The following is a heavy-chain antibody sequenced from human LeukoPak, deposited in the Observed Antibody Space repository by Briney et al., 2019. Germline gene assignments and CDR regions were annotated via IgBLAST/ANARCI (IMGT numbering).Heavy chain of an antibody. CDR3: ARASGYDYGDSPFDY. D-gene: IGHD4-17*01. Sequence: TGGSLRLSCAASGFTFSSYDMHWVRQATGKGLEWVSAIGTAGDTYYPGSVKGRFTISRENAKNSLYLQMNSLRAGDTAVYYCARASGYDYGDSPFDYWGQGTLVTVSS. V-gene: IGHV3-13*01. CDR1: GFTFSSYD. CDR2: IGTAGDT. J-gene: IGHJ4*02.